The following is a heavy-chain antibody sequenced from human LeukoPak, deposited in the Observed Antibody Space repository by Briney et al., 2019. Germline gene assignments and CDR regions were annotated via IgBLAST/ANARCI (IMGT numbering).Heavy chain of an antibody. CDR3: ARGDPRGIVTTADF. CDR1: GYTFTTYY. D-gene: IGHD5-12*01. J-gene: IGHJ4*02. CDR2: INPDGGRS. Sequence: GASVKVSCKASGYTFTTYYMHWVRQAPGQGLEWMGIINPDGGRSNYAQKFQGRVTMSRDMSTSTVYMELSSLRYEDTAVYYCARGDPRGIVTTADFWGQGTLVTVSS. V-gene: IGHV1-46*01.